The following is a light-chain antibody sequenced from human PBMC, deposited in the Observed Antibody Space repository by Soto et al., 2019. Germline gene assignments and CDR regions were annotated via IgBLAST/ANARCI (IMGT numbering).Light chain of an antibody. CDR3: CSYAGGSNV. CDR1: SSDVGSYKF. V-gene: IGLV2-23*03. CDR2: EGS. J-gene: IGLJ1*01. Sequence: QSALTQHASVSGSPGQSITISCTGTSSDVGSYKFVSWYQQYPGKAPKLMIYEGSKRPSGVSDRFSGSKSGNTASLTISGLQAEDEADYFCCSYAGGSNVFGDGTKVTVL.